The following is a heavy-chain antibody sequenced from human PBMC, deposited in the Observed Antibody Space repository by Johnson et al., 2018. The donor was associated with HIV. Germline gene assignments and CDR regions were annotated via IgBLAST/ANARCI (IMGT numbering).Heavy chain of an antibody. CDR2: ISYDGSNK. CDR3: ARGKGAAAGLDAFDI. V-gene: IGHV3-30*04. J-gene: IGHJ3*02. D-gene: IGHD6-13*01. Sequence: VQLVESGGGVVQPGRSLRLSCAASGFTFSSYAMHWVRQAPGKGLEWVAVISYDGSNKYYADSVKGRFTISSDNSKNTLYLQMNSLRVEDTALYYCARGKGAAAGLDAFDIWGQGSMVTFSS. CDR1: GFTFSSYA.